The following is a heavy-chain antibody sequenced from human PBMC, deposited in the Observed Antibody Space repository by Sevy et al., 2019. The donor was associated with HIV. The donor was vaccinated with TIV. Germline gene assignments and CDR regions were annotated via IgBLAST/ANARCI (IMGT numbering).Heavy chain of an antibody. J-gene: IGHJ5*02. D-gene: IGHD6-13*01. CDR1: GFTFSSYA. Sequence: GGSLRLSCAASGFTFSSYAMHWVRQAPGKGLEWVAVISYDGSNKYYADSVKGRFIISRDNSKNTLYLQMNSLRAEDTAVYYCARDQGYSSSWYATDWFDPWGQGTLVTVSS. CDR2: ISYDGSNK. V-gene: IGHV3-30-3*01. CDR3: ARDQGYSSSWYATDWFDP.